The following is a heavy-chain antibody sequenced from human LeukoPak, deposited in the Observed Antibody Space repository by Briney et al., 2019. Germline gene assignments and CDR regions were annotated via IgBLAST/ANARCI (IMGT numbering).Heavy chain of an antibody. D-gene: IGHD3-22*01. V-gene: IGHV5-51*01. CDR1: GYTFTNYW. CDR2: IYPGDSDT. CDR3: ARGGYDSSVYYSALGY. Sequence: GESLKISCKGSGYTFTNYWIGWVRQMPGKGLEWMGIIYPGDSDTRYSPSFQGQVTISADKSITTAYLQWSSLKASDTAMYYCARGGYDSSVYYSALGYWGQGTLVTVSS. J-gene: IGHJ4*02.